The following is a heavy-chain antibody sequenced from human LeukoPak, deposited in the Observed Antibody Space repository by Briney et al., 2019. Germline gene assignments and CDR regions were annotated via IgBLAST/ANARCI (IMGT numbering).Heavy chain of an antibody. CDR3: TTERNFYDSLSFDY. CDR2: ITSKTDGGTT. D-gene: IGHD3-22*01. Sequence: GGSLRLSCAASGLTVSNAWMNWVRQAPGKGLEWVGRITSKTDGGTTDYAAPVKGRFTISRDDSKNTLYLQMNSLKTEDTAVYYCTTERNFYDSLSFDYWGQGTLVIVSS. CDR1: GLTVSNAW. V-gene: IGHV3-15*07. J-gene: IGHJ4*02.